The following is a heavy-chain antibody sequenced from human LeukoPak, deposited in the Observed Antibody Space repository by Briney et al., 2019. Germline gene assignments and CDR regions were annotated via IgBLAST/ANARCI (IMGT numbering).Heavy chain of an antibody. D-gene: IGHD2-15*01. J-gene: IGHJ5*02. CDR3: ARDRYCSGGSCYSGWFDP. CDR1: GFTFSSYA. Sequence: GRFLRLSCAASGFTFSSYAMHWVRQAPGKGLEWVAVISYDGSNKYYADSVKGRFTISRDNSKNTLYLQMNSLRAEDTAVYYCARDRYCSGGSCYSGWFDPWGQGTLVTVSS. CDR2: ISYDGSNK. V-gene: IGHV3-30-3*01.